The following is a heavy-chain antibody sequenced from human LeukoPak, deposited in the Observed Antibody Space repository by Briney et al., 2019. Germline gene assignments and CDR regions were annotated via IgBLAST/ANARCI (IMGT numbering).Heavy chain of an antibody. CDR1: GSTFRSYG. CDR2: IRYDGTNK. CDR3: ARDRYCSGGSCYFGHYYYYMDV. V-gene: IGHV3-30*02. D-gene: IGHD2-15*01. J-gene: IGHJ6*03. Sequence: GGSLRLSCAASGSTFRSYGMHWVRQAPGKGLEWVAIIRYDGTNKYYADSVKGRFTISRDNSKNTLYLQMNSLRAEDTAVYYCARDRYCSGGSCYFGHYYYYMDVWGKGTTVTVSS.